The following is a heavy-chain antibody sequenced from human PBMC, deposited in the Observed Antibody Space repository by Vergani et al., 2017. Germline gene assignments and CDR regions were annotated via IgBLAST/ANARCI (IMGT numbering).Heavy chain of an antibody. CDR2: ISGSRSTI. Sequence: EVQLVESGGGLVQPGGSLRLSCAASGFPFRSYTMNWVRQAPGKGLEWVSYISGSRSTIYYADSVKGRFTISRDNAKNSLYLQMNSLRAEDTAVYYCAIDGQDGYNSVAFDIWGQGTMVTVSS. CDR1: GFPFRSYT. CDR3: AIDGQDGYNSVAFDI. J-gene: IGHJ3*02. V-gene: IGHV3-48*01. D-gene: IGHD5-24*01.